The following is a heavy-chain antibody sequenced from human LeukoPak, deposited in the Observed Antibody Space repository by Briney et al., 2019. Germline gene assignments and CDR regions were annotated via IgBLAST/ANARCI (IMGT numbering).Heavy chain of an antibody. Sequence: GGSLRLSCAASGFTFSNAWTSWVRQAPGKGLEWVGRIKSKTDGGTTDYAAPVKGRFTISRDDSKNTLYLQMNSLKTEDTAVYYCTTDDYGDPRAFDIWGQGTMVTVSS. J-gene: IGHJ3*02. CDR3: TTDDYGDPRAFDI. CDR2: IKSKTDGGTT. D-gene: IGHD4-17*01. V-gene: IGHV3-15*01. CDR1: GFTFSNAW.